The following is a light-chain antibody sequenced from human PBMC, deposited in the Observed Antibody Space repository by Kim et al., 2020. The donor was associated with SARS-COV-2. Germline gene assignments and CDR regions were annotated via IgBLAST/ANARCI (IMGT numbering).Light chain of an antibody. CDR2: GAS. J-gene: IGKJ2*01. CDR1: QSVSSSY. V-gene: IGKV3-20*01. Sequence: LSPGERSTLSCRASQSVSSSYLAWYQQKPGQAPRLLIYGASSRATGIPDRFSGSGSGTDFTLTISRLEPEDFAVYYCQQYGSSPRTFGQGTKLEI. CDR3: QQYGSSPRT.